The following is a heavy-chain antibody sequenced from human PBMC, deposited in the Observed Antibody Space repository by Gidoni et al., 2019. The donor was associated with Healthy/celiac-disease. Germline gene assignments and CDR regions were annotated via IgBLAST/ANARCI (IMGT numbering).Heavy chain of an antibody. D-gene: IGHD6-13*01. Sequence: EVQLVESGGGLVQPGGSLRLSCSASGFPFSSYAMHWVRQAPGKGLEYVSAISSNGGSTYYADAVKGRFTISRDNSKNTLYLQMSSLRAEDTAVYYCVNSIAAAGGFDYWGQGTLVTVSS. CDR1: GFPFSSYA. V-gene: IGHV3-64D*06. J-gene: IGHJ4*02. CDR3: VNSIAAAGGFDY. CDR2: ISSNGGST.